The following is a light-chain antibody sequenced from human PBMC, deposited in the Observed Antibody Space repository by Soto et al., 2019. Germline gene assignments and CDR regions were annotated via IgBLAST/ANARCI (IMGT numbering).Light chain of an antibody. J-gene: IGKJ5*01. V-gene: IGKV3-20*01. Sequence: ENVLTQSPGTLSLSRGERATLSCRASQTVSSYLTWYQQRPGQAPRLLIYGASKRATGIPDRFSGSGSGDDFTLTISRLEPEDFALYYCQQYGTSPTSFGQGTRLEIK. CDR1: QTVSSY. CDR3: QQYGTSPTS. CDR2: GAS.